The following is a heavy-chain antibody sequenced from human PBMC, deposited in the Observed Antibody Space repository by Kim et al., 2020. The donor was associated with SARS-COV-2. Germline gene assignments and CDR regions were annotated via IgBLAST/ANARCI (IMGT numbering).Heavy chain of an antibody. J-gene: IGHJ6*02. Sequence: AEFVKRRFTISRDNSKNTLYLQMSTLRAEDTAVYYCARGRSGSYYYGLDVWGQGTTVTVSS. V-gene: IGHV3-30*15. D-gene: IGHD1-26*01. CDR3: ARGRSGSYYYGLDV.